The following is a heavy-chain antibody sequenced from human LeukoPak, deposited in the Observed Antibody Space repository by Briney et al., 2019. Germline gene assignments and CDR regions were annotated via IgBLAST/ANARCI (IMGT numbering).Heavy chain of an antibody. CDR2: INNSGST. J-gene: IGHJ4*02. CDR1: GGSFSGYY. V-gene: IGHV4-34*01. CDR3: ARARYFWSGYYTGPFDY. Sequence: SETLSLTCAVYGGSFSGYYWSWIRQPPGKGLEWIGEINNSGSTNYNPSLKSRVTISVDTSKNQFSLKLSSVTAADTAVYYCARARYFWSGYYTGPFDYWGQGTLVTVSS. D-gene: IGHD3-3*01.